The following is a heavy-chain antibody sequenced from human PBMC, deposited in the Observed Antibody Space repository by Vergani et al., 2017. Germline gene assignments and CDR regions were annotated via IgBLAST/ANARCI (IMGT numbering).Heavy chain of an antibody. D-gene: IGHD1-7*01. Sequence: EVQLLESGGGLVQPGGSLRRSCAASGFTFSSYAMSWVRQAPGKGREWGSAISGSGGSTYYADSVKGRFTISRDNTKTTLYLKMNSRRAEDTAVYYCVGTQHNWNYVVDYSYYGMDVWGQGTTVTVSS. CDR1: GFTFSSYA. CDR2: ISGSGGST. CDR3: VGTQHNWNYVVDYSYYGMDV. J-gene: IGHJ6*02. V-gene: IGHV3-23*01.